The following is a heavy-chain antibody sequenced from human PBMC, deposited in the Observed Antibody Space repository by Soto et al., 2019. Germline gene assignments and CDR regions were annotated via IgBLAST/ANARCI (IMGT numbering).Heavy chain of an antibody. Sequence: SETLSLTCTVSGGSISSCSYYWGWVRQPPGKGLECIGSVYCSGRTYYNPSLKSRVTISVDTSKNQFSLKLSSVTAADTAVYYCANTYYDILTGYHDAFDIWGQGTMVTVS. D-gene: IGHD3-9*01. CDR2: VYCSGRT. CDR1: GGSISSCSYY. J-gene: IGHJ3*02. CDR3: ANTYYDILTGYHDAFDI. V-gene: IGHV4-39*01.